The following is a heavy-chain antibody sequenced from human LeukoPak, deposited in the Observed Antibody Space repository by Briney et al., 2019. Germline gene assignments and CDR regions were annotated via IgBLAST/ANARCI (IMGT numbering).Heavy chain of an antibody. D-gene: IGHD2-2*01. Sequence: PSETLSLTCAVYGGSFSGYYWSWIRQPPGKRLEWIGEINHSGSTNYNPSLKSRVTISVDTSKNQFSLKLSSVTAADTAVYYCAGAPAEPRGYYFDYWGQGTLVTVSS. CDR2: INHSGST. V-gene: IGHV4-34*01. CDR3: AGAPAEPRGYYFDY. CDR1: GGSFSGYY. J-gene: IGHJ4*02.